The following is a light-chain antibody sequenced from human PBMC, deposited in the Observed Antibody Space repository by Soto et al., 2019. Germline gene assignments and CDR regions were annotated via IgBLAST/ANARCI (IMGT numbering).Light chain of an antibody. CDR3: SSYTSSSTHNYV. CDR1: SSDVGGYNY. Sequence: QSVLTQPASVSGSPGQSITISCTGTSSDVGGYNYVSWYQQHPGKAPKLMIYVVSNRPSGVSNLFSGSKSGNTASLTISGLQAEDEADYYCSSYTSSSTHNYVFGTGTKVTVL. J-gene: IGLJ1*01. V-gene: IGLV2-14*01. CDR2: VVS.